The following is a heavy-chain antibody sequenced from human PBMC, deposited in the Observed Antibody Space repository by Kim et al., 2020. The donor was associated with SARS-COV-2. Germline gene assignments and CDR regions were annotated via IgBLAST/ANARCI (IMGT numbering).Heavy chain of an antibody. Sequence: GGSLRLSCAASGFTFSSYWMHWVRQAPGKGLVWVSRINSDGSSTSYADSVKGRFTISRDNAKNTLYLQMNSLRAEDTAVYYCARSTTVVNRYYYYYYGMDVWSQGTTVTVSS. V-gene: IGHV3-74*01. CDR3: ARSTTVVNRYYYYYYGMDV. D-gene: IGHD4-17*01. J-gene: IGHJ6*02. CDR2: INSDGSST. CDR1: GFTFSSYW.